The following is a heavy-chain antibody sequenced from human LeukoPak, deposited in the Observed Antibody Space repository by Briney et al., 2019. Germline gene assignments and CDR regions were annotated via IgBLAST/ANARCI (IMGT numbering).Heavy chain of an antibody. CDR1: GFTVSSNY. D-gene: IGHD4-17*01. Sequence: RGSLRLSFAASGFTVSSNYMSWVRQAPGKGLEWVSVIYSGGSTYYADSVKGRFTISRDNSKNTLYLQMNSLRAEDTAVYYCARAPYGDFDYWGQGTLVTVSS. CDR2: IYSGGST. V-gene: IGHV3-66*01. CDR3: ARAPYGDFDY. J-gene: IGHJ4*02.